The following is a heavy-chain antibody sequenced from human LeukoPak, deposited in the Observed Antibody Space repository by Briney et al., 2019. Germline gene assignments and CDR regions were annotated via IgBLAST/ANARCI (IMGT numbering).Heavy chain of an antibody. CDR3: ARDRDRSSSRWYDLSYFDY. J-gene: IGHJ4*02. CDR2: IDSSGGGT. D-gene: IGHD6-13*01. V-gene: IGHV3-23*01. Sequence: GGSLRLSCAASGFTFSICAMGWVRQAPGKGLEWVSLIDSSGGGTYYTDSVKGRFTISRDNSKNMLYLQMNSLRAEDTAVYYCARDRDRSSSRWYDLSYFDYWGQGTLVTVSS. CDR1: GFTFSICA.